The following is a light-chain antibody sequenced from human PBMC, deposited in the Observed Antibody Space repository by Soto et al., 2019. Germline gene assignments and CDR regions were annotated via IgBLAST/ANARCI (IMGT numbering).Light chain of an antibody. CDR2: GVS. CDR1: QSVTSGH. Sequence: EIVLTQSPGTLSLSPGERATLSCRASQSVTSGHLAWSQQKPGQAPRLLIYGVSSRAPGIPDRFSGSGSGADIPLTINRLEPEDSAVYYCHQYDYLITCGQGTRLEIK. J-gene: IGKJ5*01. CDR3: HQYDYLIT. V-gene: IGKV3-20*01.